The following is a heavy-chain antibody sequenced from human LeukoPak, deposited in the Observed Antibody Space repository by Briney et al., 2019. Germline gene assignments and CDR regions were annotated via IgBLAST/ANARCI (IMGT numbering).Heavy chain of an antibody. CDR2: LTRTSSAT. D-gene: IGHD5-18*01. Sequence: PGGSLRLSCVGSGFRFSSYDMNWVRQAPGRGLEWLSYLTRTSSATWYADSVKGRFTIFRDNAKSSLYLQMNSLRVKDTAVYYRATGGSEYRSDWFDSWGQGTLVNVAS. V-gene: IGHV3-48*01. CDR3: ATGGSEYRSDWFDS. CDR1: GFRFSSYD. J-gene: IGHJ5*01.